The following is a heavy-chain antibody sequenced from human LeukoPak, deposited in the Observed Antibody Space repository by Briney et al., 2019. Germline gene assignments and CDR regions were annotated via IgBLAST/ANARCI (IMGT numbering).Heavy chain of an antibody. V-gene: IGHV4-59*08. CDR2: IYYSGST. CDR3: ARHVNSSSWYYFDY. D-gene: IGHD6-13*01. J-gene: IGHJ4*02. CDR1: GGSISSYY. Sequence: PSETLSLTCTVSGGSISSYYWSWIRQPPGKGLEWIGYIYYSGSTNYNPSPKSRVTISVDTSKNQFSLKLSSVTAANTAVYYCARHVNSSSWYYFDYWGQGTLVTVSS.